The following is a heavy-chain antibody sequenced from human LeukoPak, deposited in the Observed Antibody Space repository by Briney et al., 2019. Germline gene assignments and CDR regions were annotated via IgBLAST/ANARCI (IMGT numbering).Heavy chain of an antibody. J-gene: IGHJ3*02. CDR1: GGSISSSSYY. V-gene: IGHV4-39*01. Sequence: SETLSLTCTVSGGSISSSSYYWGWIRQPPGKGLEWIGSIYYSGSTYYNPSLKSRVTISVDTSKNQFSLKLSSVTAADTAMYYCARRRRIAGVGTDALDIWGHGTMVTVSS. CDR2: IYYSGST. D-gene: IGHD6-13*01. CDR3: ARRRRIAGVGTDALDI.